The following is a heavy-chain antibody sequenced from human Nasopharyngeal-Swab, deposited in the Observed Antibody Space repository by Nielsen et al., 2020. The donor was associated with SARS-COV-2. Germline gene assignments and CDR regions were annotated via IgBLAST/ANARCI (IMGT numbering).Heavy chain of an antibody. CDR1: GYTFSNYD. CDR3: ARAVLSYGDYGQYYYYGMDV. V-gene: IGHV1-8*01. D-gene: IGHD4-17*01. Sequence: ASVKVSCKASGYTFSNYDITWVRQATGQGLEWMGRMNPDSANTGYAQNFQGRVTMTGNTSISTAYMELSSLRSEDTAVYYCARAVLSYGDYGQYYYYGMDVWGQGTTVTVSS. J-gene: IGHJ6*02. CDR2: MNPDSANT.